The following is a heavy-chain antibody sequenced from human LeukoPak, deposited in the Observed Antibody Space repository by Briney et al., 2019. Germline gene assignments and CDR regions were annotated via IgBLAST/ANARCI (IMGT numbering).Heavy chain of an antibody. CDR2: IYYSGST. CDR1: GGSFSGYY. V-gene: IGHV4-34*01. Sequence: SETLSLTCAVYGGSFSGYYWSWIRQPPGKGLEWIGSIYYSGSTYYNPSLKSRVTISVDTAKHQFSLKMRSVTAADTAVYHCARAVAGRDYWGQGTLVTVSS. D-gene: IGHD6-19*01. CDR3: ARAVAGRDY. J-gene: IGHJ4*02.